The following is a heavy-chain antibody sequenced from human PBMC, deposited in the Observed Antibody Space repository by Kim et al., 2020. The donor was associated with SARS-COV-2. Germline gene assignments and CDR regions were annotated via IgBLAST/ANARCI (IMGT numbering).Heavy chain of an antibody. CDR3: ARETPGIRGVACDI. V-gene: IGHV3-48*03. D-gene: IGHD3-10*01. J-gene: IGHJ3*02. Sequence: YADSVRDRYTVVRDNAKNSLYLQMSSLRAGDTAVYYCARETPGIRGVACDIWGRETMVTVSS.